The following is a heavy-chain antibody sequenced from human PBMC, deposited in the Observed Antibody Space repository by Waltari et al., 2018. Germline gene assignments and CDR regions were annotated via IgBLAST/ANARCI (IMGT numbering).Heavy chain of an antibody. J-gene: IGHJ6*02. D-gene: IGHD1-26*01. CDR2: ISGSGGST. V-gene: IGHV3-23*01. CDR1: GFTFSSYA. Sequence: EVQLLESGGGLVQPGGSLRLSCAASGFTFSSYAMSWVRQAPGTGLEWVSAISGSGGSTYSADSVKGRFTISRDNSKNTLYLQMNSLRAEDTAVYYCAKGEGWYSGTYYYYYGMDVWGQGTTVTVSS. CDR3: AKGEGWYSGTYYYYYGMDV.